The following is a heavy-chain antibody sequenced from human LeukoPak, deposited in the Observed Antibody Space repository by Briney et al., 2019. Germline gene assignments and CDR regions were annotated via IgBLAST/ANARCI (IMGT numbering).Heavy chain of an antibody. Sequence: GRSLRLSCAASGFPFSSYAMHWVREAPGKGLEWVANINRDGCEGDYVDSVSGRFTNYRDNPKNSLFQQMNSLKAEDTALYYCARHDCSSTTCSQSLDYWGRGTLVTVSS. V-gene: IGHV3-7*01. CDR1: GFPFSSYA. D-gene: IGHD2-2*01. J-gene: IGHJ4*02. CDR2: INRDGCEG. CDR3: ARHDCSSTTCSQSLDY.